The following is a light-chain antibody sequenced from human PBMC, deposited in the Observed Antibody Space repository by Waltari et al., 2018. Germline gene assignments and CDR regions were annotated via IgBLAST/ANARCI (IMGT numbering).Light chain of an antibody. CDR2: GAS. V-gene: IGKV3-20*01. J-gene: IGKJ1*01. CDR1: QSLASAY. CDR3: QQYGGSTWT. Sequence: EILLTQSPVTLSLSPGERATLSCRASQSLASAYLAWYQQTPGQAPRLLIEGASSRATGVPDRFTGAGSETDFTLTISRLEPEDFAVYYCQQYGGSTWTFGQGTKVEIK.